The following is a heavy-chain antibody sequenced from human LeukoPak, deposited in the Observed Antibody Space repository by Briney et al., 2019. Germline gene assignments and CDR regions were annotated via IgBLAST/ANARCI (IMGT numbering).Heavy chain of an antibody. D-gene: IGHD3-3*01. Sequence: SQTLSLTCTVSGDSIYSVDPYWSWIRQPPGKGLEWIGYIYYSGSTYYNPSLKSRVTISMDTSKNQFSLKLSSVTAADTAVYYCAREKAGTYYDFWGQGTLVIVSS. CDR1: GDSIYSVDPY. J-gene: IGHJ1*01. CDR3: AREKAGTYYDF. CDR2: IYYSGST. V-gene: IGHV4-30-4*01.